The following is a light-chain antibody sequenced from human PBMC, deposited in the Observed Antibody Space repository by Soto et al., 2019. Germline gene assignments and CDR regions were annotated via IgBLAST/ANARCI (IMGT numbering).Light chain of an antibody. CDR3: SSFTSTNTVL. CDR1: SSDVGGYNY. CDR2: NVS. V-gene: IGLV2-14*01. Sequence: LTQPASVSGSPGQSITISCTGTSSDVGGYNYVSWYQQHPGKAPKLMIYNVSNRPSGVSNRFSGSKSGNTASLTISGLQAEDEGHYYCSSFTSTNTVLFGGGTKLTVL. J-gene: IGLJ2*01.